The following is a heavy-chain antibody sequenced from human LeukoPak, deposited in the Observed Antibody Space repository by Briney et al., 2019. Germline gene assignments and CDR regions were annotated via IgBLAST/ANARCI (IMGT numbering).Heavy chain of an antibody. D-gene: IGHD1/OR15-1a*01. V-gene: IGHV4-59*08. CDR1: GGSISSYY. CDR2: IYYSGST. CDR3: ARLSNNVETFDY. Sequence: SETLSLTCTVSGGSISSYYWSWIRQPPGKGLEWIGYIYYSGSTNYNPSLKSRVTISVDTSKNQFSLKLSSVTAADTAVYYCARLSNNVETFDYWGQGALVTVSS. J-gene: IGHJ4*02.